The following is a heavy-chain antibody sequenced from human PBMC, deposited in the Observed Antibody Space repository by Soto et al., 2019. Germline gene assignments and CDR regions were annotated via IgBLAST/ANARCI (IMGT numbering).Heavy chain of an antibody. CDR2: ISYDGSNK. D-gene: IGHD3-3*01. J-gene: IGHJ6*02. CDR3: ARDQVITIFGVVIIRYYGMDV. CDR1: GFTFSSYA. Sequence: GGSLRLSCAASGFTFSSYAMHWVRQAPGKXLEWVAVISYDGSNKYYADSVKGRFTISRDNSKNTLYLQMNSLRAEDTAVYYCARDQVITIFGVVIIRYYGMDVWGQGTTVTVSS. V-gene: IGHV3-30-3*01.